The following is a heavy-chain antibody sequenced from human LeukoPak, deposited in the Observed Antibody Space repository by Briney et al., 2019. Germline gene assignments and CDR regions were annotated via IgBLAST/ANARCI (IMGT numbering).Heavy chain of an antibody. CDR1: GGSFSGYY. V-gene: IGHV4-34*01. D-gene: IGHD3-22*01. J-gene: IGHJ6*02. CDR3: ARNSVYDSSGYYSGPSYYYYGMDV. CDR2: INHSGST. Sequence: SETLSLICAVYGGSFSGYYWSWIRQPPGKGLEWIGEINHSGSTNYNPSLKSRVTISVDTSKNQFSLKLGSVTAADTAVYYCARNSVYDSSGYYSGPSYYYYGMDVWGQGTTVTVSS.